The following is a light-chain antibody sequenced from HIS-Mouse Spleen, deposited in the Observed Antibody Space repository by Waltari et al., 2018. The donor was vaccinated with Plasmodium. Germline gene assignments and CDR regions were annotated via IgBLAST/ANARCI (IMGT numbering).Light chain of an antibody. J-gene: IGKJ4*01. CDR2: WAS. CDR3: QQYYSTPLT. CDR1: QSVLYSSNNKNY. Sequence: DIVMTQSPDSLAVSLGASATINCKSSQSVLYSSNNKNYLAWYQQKPVQPPKLLIYWASTRESGVPDRFSGSGSGTDFTLTISSLQAEDVAVYYCQQYYSTPLTFGGGTKVEIK. V-gene: IGKV4-1*01.